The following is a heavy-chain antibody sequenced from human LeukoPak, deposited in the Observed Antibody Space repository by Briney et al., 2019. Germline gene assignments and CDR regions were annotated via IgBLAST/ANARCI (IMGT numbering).Heavy chain of an antibody. J-gene: IGHJ4*02. CDR2: VNLEHGNP. D-gene: IGHD6-19*01. CDR3: AKGVAVAGTPPGGDY. CDR1: GYSIIELS. Sequence: AASVKVSCKVSGYSIIELSTHWVRQAPGKGLEWMGGVNLEHGNPVYAQNFQGRITMTEDTTTDTAYMELHSLTSEDTAVYYCAKGVAVAGTPPGGDYWGQGTLLAASS. V-gene: IGHV1-24*01.